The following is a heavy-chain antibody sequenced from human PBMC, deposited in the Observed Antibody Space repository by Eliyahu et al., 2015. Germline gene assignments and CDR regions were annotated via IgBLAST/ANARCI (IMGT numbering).Heavy chain of an antibody. CDR1: GYTFTDYY. CDR3: ARDGLWSNNWFDT. V-gene: IGHV1-2*02. J-gene: IGHJ5*02. Sequence: QVQLVQSGAEVKKPGASVKVSCKASGYTFTDYYIHWVRQAPGQGLEWMGWINPNGGDSKYEEKFQGRVTMTRDTSIYTAYMQLSSLRSDDTAVYYCARDGLWSNNWFDTWGQGALVTVSS. D-gene: IGHD3-3*01. CDR2: INPNGGDS.